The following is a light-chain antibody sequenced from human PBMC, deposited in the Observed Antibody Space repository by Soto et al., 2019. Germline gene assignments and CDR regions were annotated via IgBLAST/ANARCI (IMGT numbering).Light chain of an antibody. V-gene: IGLV6-57*04. CDR3: ALYLCSGMWV. Sequence: NFMLTQPHSVSESPGKTVTISCTRSSGSIANNYVQWYQQRPGSAPTTVIYENKLRPSGGPGRFSGSTDASSNSASLTISGLQTEDEADYFCALYLCSGMWVFGGGTQLTVL. CDR2: ENK. J-gene: IGLJ3*02. CDR1: SGSIANNY.